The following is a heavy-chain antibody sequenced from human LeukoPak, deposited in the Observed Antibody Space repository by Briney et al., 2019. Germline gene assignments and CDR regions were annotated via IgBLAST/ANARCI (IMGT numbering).Heavy chain of an antibody. CDR2: FDPEDGET. Sequence: ASVTVSFKVSGYTLTELSMHWVRQAPGKGREWMGGFDPEDGETIYAQKFQGRVTMTEDTSTDTAYMELSRLRSEDTAVYYCASGLAVAGYYGMDVWGQGTTVTVSS. CDR1: GYTLTELS. J-gene: IGHJ6*02. CDR3: ASGLAVAGYYGMDV. V-gene: IGHV1-24*01. D-gene: IGHD6-19*01.